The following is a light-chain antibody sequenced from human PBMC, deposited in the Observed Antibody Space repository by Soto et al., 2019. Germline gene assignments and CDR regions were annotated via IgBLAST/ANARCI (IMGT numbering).Light chain of an antibody. Sequence: IQLTQYPSSLSASVGDRVDITCRASQGINSDLAWYQQKPGKTPKLLISAAFSLEGGVPTRISGSGSGADFTLTISSLQPEDSGTYYCQQLYDYPITFGPGTKVDVK. CDR3: QQLYDYPIT. CDR2: AAF. CDR1: QGINSD. V-gene: IGKV1-9*01. J-gene: IGKJ3*01.